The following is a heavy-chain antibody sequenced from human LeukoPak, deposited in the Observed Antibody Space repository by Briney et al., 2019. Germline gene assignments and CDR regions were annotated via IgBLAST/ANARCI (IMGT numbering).Heavy chain of an antibody. CDR2: INPNSGNT. CDR3: ARGRGLFDY. J-gene: IGHJ4*02. Sequence: ASVKVSCKASGYTFTSYDINWVRQATGQGLEWMGWINPNSGNTGYAQNFQCRDTMNRNTSISTAYMELSSMRAEDTAVYYCARGRGLFDYWGQGTLVTVSS. V-gene: IGHV1-8*01. CDR1: GYTFTSYD.